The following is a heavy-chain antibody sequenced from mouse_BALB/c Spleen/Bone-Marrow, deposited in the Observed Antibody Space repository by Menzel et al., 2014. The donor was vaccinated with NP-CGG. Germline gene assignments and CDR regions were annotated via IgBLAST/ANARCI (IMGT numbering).Heavy chain of an antibody. J-gene: IGHJ2*01. Sequence: VQLKESGAELVRSGASVKLSCTASGFNIKDYYMHWVKQRPEQGLEWIGWIDPGNGDTEYAPKFQGKATMTADTPSNTAYLQLSSLTSEDTAVYYCNAEHGNYHYFDYWGQGTTLTVSS. CDR3: NAEHGNYHYFDY. CDR2: IDPGNGDT. V-gene: IGHV14-4*02. D-gene: IGHD6-1*01. CDR1: GFNIKDYY.